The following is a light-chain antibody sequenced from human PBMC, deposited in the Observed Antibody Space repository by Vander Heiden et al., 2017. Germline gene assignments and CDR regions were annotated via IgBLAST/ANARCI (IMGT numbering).Light chain of an antibody. CDR3: SSYAGSNTYV. CDR1: SSDVGADNY. J-gene: IGLJ1*01. Sequence: QSALTQPPSASGSPGPSVTVSCTGTSSDVGADNYVSWYQHHPGKAPKLMIYEVSKRPSGVPDRFSGSKSGNTASLTVSGLQAEDVADYYCSSYAGSNTYVFGTGTKVTGL. V-gene: IGLV2-8*01. CDR2: EVS.